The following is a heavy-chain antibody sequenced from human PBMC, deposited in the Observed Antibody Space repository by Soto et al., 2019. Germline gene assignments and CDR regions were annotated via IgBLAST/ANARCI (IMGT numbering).Heavy chain of an antibody. Sequence: SETLSLTCTVSGGSISSSSYYWGWIRQPPGKGLEWIGSIYYSGSTYYNPSLKSRVTISVDTSKNQFSLKLSSVTAADTAVYYCASMMAKAFDYWGQGTLVTVSS. CDR1: GGSISSSSYY. CDR3: ASMMAKAFDY. D-gene: IGHD3-16*01. CDR2: IYYSGST. J-gene: IGHJ4*02. V-gene: IGHV4-39*01.